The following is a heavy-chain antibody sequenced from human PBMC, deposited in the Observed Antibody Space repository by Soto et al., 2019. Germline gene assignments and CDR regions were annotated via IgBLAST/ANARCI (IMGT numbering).Heavy chain of an antibody. D-gene: IGHD6-13*01. Sequence: GASVKVACKASGYTLTSYDSNWVRQATGQGLEWMGWMNPNSGNTGYAQKFQGRVTMTRNTSISTAYMELSSLRSEDTAVHYCARGGGSSWFYWFDPWGQGTLVTVSS. J-gene: IGHJ5*02. CDR1: GYTLTSYD. CDR3: ARGGGSSWFYWFDP. V-gene: IGHV1-8*01. CDR2: MNPNSGNT.